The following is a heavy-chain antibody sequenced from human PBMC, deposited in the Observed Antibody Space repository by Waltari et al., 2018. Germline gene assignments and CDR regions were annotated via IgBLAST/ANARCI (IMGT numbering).Heavy chain of an antibody. D-gene: IGHD1-26*01. V-gene: IGHV4-61*02. CDR1: GGSISSGSYY. Sequence: QVQLQESGPGLVKPSQTLSLTCTVSGGSISSGSYYWSWIRPPAGKGLEWIGRIYTSGSTNYNPSLKSRVTISVDTSKNQFSLKLSSVTAADTAVYYCARAEVEVGATGRFDYWGQGTLVTVSS. J-gene: IGHJ4*02. CDR2: IYTSGST. CDR3: ARAEVEVGATGRFDY.